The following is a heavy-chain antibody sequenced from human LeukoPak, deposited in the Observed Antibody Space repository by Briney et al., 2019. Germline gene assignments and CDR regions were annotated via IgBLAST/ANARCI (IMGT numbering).Heavy chain of an antibody. D-gene: IGHD2-21*02. J-gene: IGHJ6*03. CDR3: ARGDWGSPDYYYMDV. Sequence: SETLSLTCTVSGASLSSGSYYWSWIRQPTGRGLEWIGRIYPSGSTDYNPSRKSRVTTSIDTSKNQLSLKQSSITAAGPAVFFCARGDWGSPDYYYMDVWGKGTTVTISS. CDR2: IYPSGST. V-gene: IGHV4-61*02. CDR1: GASLSSGSYY.